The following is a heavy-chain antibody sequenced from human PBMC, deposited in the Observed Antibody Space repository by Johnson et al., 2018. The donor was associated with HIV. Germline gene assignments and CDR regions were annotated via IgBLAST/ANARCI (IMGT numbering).Heavy chain of an antibody. D-gene: IGHD6-13*01. CDR3: ARGGYLDAFDI. CDR2: ISYDGSNK. V-gene: IGHV3-30*04. Sequence: QMLLVESGGGVVQPGRSLRLSCAASGFTFSSYAMHWVRQAPGKGLEWVAVISYDGSNKYYADSVKGRFTISRDNSKNTLYLQMNSLRAEATAVYYCARGGYLDAFDIWGQGAMVTVSS. CDR1: GFTFSSYA. J-gene: IGHJ3*02.